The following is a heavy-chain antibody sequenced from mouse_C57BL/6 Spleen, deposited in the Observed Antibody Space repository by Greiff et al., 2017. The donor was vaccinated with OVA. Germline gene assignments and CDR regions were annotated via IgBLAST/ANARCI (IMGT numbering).Heavy chain of an antibody. D-gene: IGHD4-1*01. CDR1: GFTFSNYW. J-gene: IGHJ4*01. V-gene: IGHV6-3*01. CDR3: TKLTGTAMDY. CDR2: IRLKSDNYAT. Sequence: VQLKQSGGGLVQPGGSLKLSCVASGFTFSNYWMNWVRQSPEKGLEWVAQIRLKSDNYATHYAESVKGRFTISRDDSKSSVYLQMNNLRAEDTGIYYCTKLTGTAMDYWGQGTSVTVSS.